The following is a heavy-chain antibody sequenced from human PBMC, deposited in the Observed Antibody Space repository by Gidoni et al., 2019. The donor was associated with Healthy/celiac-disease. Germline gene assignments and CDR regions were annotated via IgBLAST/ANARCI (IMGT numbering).Heavy chain of an antibody. V-gene: IGHV1-46*01. Sequence: QVQLVQSGAEVKKPGASVKVSCKASGYTFTSYYMHWVRQAPGQGLVWMGISNPSGGSTSSAQKFQGRVTMTRDTSTSTVYMELSSLRSEDTAVYYCAILWSGYSVDYWGQGTLVTVSS. CDR2: SNPSGGST. D-gene: IGHD3-3*01. CDR1: GYTFTSYY. CDR3: AILWSGYSVDY. J-gene: IGHJ4*02.